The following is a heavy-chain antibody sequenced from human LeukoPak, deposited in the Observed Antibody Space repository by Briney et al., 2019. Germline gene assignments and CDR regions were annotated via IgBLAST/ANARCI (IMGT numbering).Heavy chain of an antibody. D-gene: IGHD1-20*01. V-gene: IGHV4-38-2*02. J-gene: IGHJ4*02. CDR1: GYSISSGYD. Sequence: SETLSLTCTVSGYSISSGYDWGWMRQAPGKGLEWLASISQSGDTYNNPSLKSRVSLSVDTSKNQLSLKLTSVTAADTAVYYCARAHNWNDGKFDYWAREPWSPSPQ. CDR3: ARAHNWNDGKFDY. CDR2: ISQSGDT.